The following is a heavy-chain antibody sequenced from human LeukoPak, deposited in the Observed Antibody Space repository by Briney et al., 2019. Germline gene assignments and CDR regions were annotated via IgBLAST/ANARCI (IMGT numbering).Heavy chain of an antibody. CDR2: INHSGST. CDR1: GGSISSGDYY. CDR3: ARGRGYSYGY. Sequence: PSETLSLTCTVSGGSISSGDYYWSWIRQPPGKGLEWIGEINHSGSTNYNPSLKSRVTISVDTSKNQFSLKLSSVTAADTAVYYCARGRGYSYGYWGQGTLVTVSS. J-gene: IGHJ4*02. D-gene: IGHD5-18*01. V-gene: IGHV4-39*07.